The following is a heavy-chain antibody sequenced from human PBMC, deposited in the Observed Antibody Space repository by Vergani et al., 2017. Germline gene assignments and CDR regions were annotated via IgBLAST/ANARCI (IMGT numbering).Heavy chain of an antibody. V-gene: IGHV4-38-2*01. J-gene: IGHJ6*01. CDR1: DSSIMTNPY. CDR3: ASHRGWGVFLRSSYFYGMDV. Sequence: QVQLQESGPGLVKPSETLTLTCDVSDSSIMTNPYWGWFRQSPGKGLEWIGCIHHSGDTHYNSSLKSRVSISIVSSSKFSLSLTSVTAAYPAIDYCASHRGWGVFLRSSYFYGMDVSGDGTTVSVSS. CDR2: IHHSGDT. D-gene: IGHD3-10*01.